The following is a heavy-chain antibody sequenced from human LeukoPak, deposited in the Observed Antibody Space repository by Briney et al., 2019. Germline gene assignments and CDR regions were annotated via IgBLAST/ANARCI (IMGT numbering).Heavy chain of an antibody. J-gene: IGHJ5*02. CDR2: ITPNSGGT. V-gene: IGHV1-2*02. D-gene: IGHD3-3*01. CDR1: GYSFTGYY. CDR3: ARSRLRFAWFDP. Sequence: ASVKVSCKASGYSFTGYYIHWVRQAPGQGLEWMGWITPNSGGTNYAQKFQGRVTMTRDTSISTAYMELSRLRSDDTAVYYCARSRLRFAWFDPWGQGTLVTVSS.